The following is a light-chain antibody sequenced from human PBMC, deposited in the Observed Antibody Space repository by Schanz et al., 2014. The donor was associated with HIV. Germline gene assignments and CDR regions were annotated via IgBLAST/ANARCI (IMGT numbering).Light chain of an antibody. Sequence: DIQMTQSPSSLSASVGDPVTITCRASHSISLSLNWYQQKPGKAPQLLIYATSLLHTGVPSRFSGSGSGSHFTLTITSLQFEDFATYYCQESYSDTPYTFGQGTKVEVK. V-gene: IGKV1-39*01. CDR3: QESYSDTPYT. CDR1: HSISLS. CDR2: ATS. J-gene: IGKJ2*01.